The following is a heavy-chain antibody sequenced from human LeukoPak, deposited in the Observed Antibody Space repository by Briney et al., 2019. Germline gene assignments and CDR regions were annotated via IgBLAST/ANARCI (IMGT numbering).Heavy chain of an antibody. CDR3: ARGRIAVAGNPDY. CDR2: INPNSGGT. D-gene: IGHD6-19*01. J-gene: IGHJ4*02. V-gene: IGHV1-2*06. Sequence: ASVKVSCKASGYTFTGYYMHWVRQAPGQGLEWMGRINPNSGGTNYAQKFQGRVTMTRDTSISTAYMELSRLRSDDTAVYYGARGRIAVAGNPDYWGQGTLVTVSS. CDR1: GYTFTGYY.